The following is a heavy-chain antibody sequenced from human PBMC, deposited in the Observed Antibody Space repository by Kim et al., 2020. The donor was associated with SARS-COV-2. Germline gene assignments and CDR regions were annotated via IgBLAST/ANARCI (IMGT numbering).Heavy chain of an antibody. J-gene: IGHJ4*02. CDR2: GDRT. CDR3: AKRNYFDS. Sequence: GDRTYDADSVKGRFTISRGNSDSTLYLRMSSLKIDDTAVYYCAKRNYFDSWGLGTLVTVSS. V-gene: IGHV3-23*01.